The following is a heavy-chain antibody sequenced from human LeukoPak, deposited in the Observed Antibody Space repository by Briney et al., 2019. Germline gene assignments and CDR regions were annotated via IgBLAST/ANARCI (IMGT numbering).Heavy chain of an antibody. CDR1: GFTFSSHS. D-gene: IGHD3-10*01. Sequence: GGSRRLSCAASGFTFSSHSMHWVRQAPGKGLEWISYISISTSTIYYADSVKGRFTISRDNAKNSLYLQMNSLRAEDTAVYYCARDVFHGSGSPYFDSWGQGALVTVSS. CDR2: ISISTSTI. CDR3: ARDVFHGSGSPYFDS. V-gene: IGHV3-48*04. J-gene: IGHJ4*02.